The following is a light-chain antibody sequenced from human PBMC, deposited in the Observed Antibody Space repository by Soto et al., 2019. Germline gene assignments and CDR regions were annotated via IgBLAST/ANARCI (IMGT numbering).Light chain of an antibody. CDR2: GAS. V-gene: IGKV3D-15*01. CDR1: QSISRN. CDR3: QQYNDWA. Sequence: EMVVTHSAAALSVSPGERVALSCRASQSISRNLAWYQQKPGQAPRLLIYGASTRATGIPVRFSGSGSGTEFTLTISSLQSEDFAVYYCQQYNDWAFGQGTKVDIK. J-gene: IGKJ1*01.